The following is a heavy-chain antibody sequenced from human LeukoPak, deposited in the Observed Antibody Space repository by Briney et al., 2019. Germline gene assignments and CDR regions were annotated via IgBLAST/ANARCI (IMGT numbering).Heavy chain of an antibody. CDR1: GGSISSYY. Sequence: SETLSLTCTVSGGSISSYYWSWIRQPPGKGLEWIGYIYYSGSTNYNPSLKSRVTISVDTSKNQFSLKLSSVTAADTAVYYCAREKYDSSGYYYYDFDYWGQGTLVTVSS. D-gene: IGHD3-22*01. J-gene: IGHJ4*02. CDR3: AREKYDSSGYYYYDFDY. CDR2: IYYSGST. V-gene: IGHV4-59*01.